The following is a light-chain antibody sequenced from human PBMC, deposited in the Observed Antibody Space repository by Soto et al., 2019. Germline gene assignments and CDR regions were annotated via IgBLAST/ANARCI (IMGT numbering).Light chain of an antibody. CDR2: DAS. CDR1: QSVSSSY. J-gene: IGKJ5*01. CDR3: QQYGSSPIT. Sequence: EIVLTQSPATLSLSPGERATLSCGASQSVSSSYLAWYKQKPGRAPRLLIYDASSRATGIPDRFSGSGSGKDFTLTNSRLEPEDFAVYYCQQYGSSPITFGQGTRLEIK. V-gene: IGKV3D-20*01.